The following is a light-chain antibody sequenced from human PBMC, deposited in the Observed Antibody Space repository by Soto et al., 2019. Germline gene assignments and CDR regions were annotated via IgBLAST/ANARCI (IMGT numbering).Light chain of an antibody. CDR1: QSLVYSDGNTY. CDR2: KVS. Sequence: DVVMTQSPLSLPVTLGQPASISCRSSQSLVYSDGNTYLNWFQQRPGQSPRRLIYKVSNRDSGVPDRFSGSGSGTDFTLTISRLEPEDFAVYYCQQYVSSPWAFGQGTKVDI. V-gene: IGKV2-30*01. CDR3: QQYVSSPWA. J-gene: IGKJ1*01.